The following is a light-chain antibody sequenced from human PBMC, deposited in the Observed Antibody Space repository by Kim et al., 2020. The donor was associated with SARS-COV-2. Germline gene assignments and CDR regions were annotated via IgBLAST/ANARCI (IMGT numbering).Light chain of an antibody. CDR3: QQYNQWPGT. J-gene: IGKJ1*01. CDR1: QSVSSN. Sequence: EMVLTQSPATLSVSPGERATLSCRASQSVSSNLAWHQQKPGQAPSLLIYGTSTRATGIPARFSGSGSGTEFTLTISSLQSEDFAVYYCQQYNQWPGTFGQGTKVDI. CDR2: GTS. V-gene: IGKV3-15*01.